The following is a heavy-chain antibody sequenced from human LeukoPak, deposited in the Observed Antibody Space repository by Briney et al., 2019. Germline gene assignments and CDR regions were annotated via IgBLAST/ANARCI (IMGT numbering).Heavy chain of an antibody. CDR1: GGSISSYY. Sequence: SETLSLTCTVSGGSISSYYWSWIRQPPGKGLEWIGYIYYSGSTNYNPSLKSRVTIDTSKNQFSLKMSSVTAADTAVYYCAREERGGKYYFDYWGQGTLVTVSS. D-gene: IGHD3-16*01. J-gene: IGHJ4*02. CDR3: AREERGGKYYFDY. CDR2: IYYSGST. V-gene: IGHV4-59*01.